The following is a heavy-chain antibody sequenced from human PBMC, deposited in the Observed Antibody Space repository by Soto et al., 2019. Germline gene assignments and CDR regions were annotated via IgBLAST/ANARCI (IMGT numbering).Heavy chain of an antibody. CDR1: GFTFNNYA. J-gene: IGHJ6*02. V-gene: IGHV3-23*01. D-gene: IGHD2-2*01. CDR3: AXDYALAGRAYYYYGMDA. Sequence: GGSLRLSCAASGFTFNNYAMTWVRQAPGKGLEWVSLISGSGVSTYYADSVKGRFTISRDNSKNTLFLQMSSLRADDTAIYYCAXDYALAGRAYYYYGMDAWGQGTTVTVSS. CDR2: ISGSGVST.